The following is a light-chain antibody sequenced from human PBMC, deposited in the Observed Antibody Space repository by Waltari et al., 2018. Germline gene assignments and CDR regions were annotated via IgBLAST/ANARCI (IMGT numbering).Light chain of an antibody. CDR3: HQRSNWPPLT. CDR1: QSVSSY. V-gene: IGKV3-11*01. CDR2: DAS. J-gene: IGKJ4*01. Sequence: EIVLTQSPATLSLSPGERATLSCRASQSVSSYLAWYQQKPGQAPRLLIYDASNRATGIPARVSGSGSGTDFTLTISSLEPEDFAVYYCHQRSNWPPLTFGGVTKVEIK.